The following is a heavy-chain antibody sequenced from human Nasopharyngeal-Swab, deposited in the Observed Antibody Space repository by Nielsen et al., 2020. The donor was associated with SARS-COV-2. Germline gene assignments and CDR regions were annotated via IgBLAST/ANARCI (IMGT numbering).Heavy chain of an antibody. Sequence: WIRQPPGKGLEWIGYIYYSGSTNYNPSLKSRVTISVDTSKNQFSLKLSSVTAADTAVYYCATAANYDILTGYYSYDYYMDVWGKGTTVTVSS. J-gene: IGHJ6*03. CDR3: ATAANYDILTGYYSYDYYMDV. D-gene: IGHD3-9*01. V-gene: IGHV4-59*01. CDR2: IYYSGST.